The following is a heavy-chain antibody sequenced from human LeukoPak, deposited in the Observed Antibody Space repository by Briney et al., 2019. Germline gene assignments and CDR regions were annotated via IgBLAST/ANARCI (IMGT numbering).Heavy chain of an antibody. Sequence: GGSLRLSCAASGFTFSNYEMNWVRQAPGKGLEWVSYISSSGSTIYYADSVKGRFTISRDNAKNSLYLQMNSLRAEDTAVYYCARDRRSNYYDSSGYMKYWGQGTLVTVSS. CDR3: ARDRRSNYYDSSGYMKY. V-gene: IGHV3-48*03. CDR1: GFTFSNYE. D-gene: IGHD3-22*01. CDR2: ISSSGSTI. J-gene: IGHJ4*02.